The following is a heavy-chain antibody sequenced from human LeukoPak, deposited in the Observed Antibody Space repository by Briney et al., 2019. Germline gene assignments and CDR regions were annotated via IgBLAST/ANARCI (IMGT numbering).Heavy chain of an antibody. CDR3: ARDSSGWSRDY. J-gene: IGHJ4*02. CDR1: GFTFSAYS. V-gene: IGHV3-21*06. Sequence: GGSLRLSCAASGFTFSAYSMSWVRQAPGKGLEWVSSINRGSNHIYYADAVKGRFTISRDNAKNSLYLQMNSLRAEDTAIYYCARDSSGWSRDYWGQGTLVTDSS. D-gene: IGHD6-19*01. CDR2: INRGSNHI.